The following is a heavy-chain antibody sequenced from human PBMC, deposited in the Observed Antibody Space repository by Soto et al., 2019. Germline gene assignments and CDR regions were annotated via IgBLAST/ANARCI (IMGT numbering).Heavy chain of an antibody. CDR1: GGTFSSYA. D-gene: IGHD6-13*01. CDR2: IIPIFGTA. J-gene: IGHJ5*02. Sequence: GASVKVSCKASGGTFSSYAISWVQQAPGQGLEWMGGIIPIFGTANYAQKFQGRVTITADESTSTAYMELSSLRSEDTAVYYCARSRAEAGTTEVNWFDPWGQGTLVTVSS. CDR3: ARSRAEAGTTEVNWFDP. V-gene: IGHV1-69*13.